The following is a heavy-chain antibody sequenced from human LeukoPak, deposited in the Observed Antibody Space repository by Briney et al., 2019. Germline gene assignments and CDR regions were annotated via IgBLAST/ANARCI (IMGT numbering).Heavy chain of an antibody. J-gene: IGHJ4*02. CDR1: GGSISSGGYY. Sequence: SETLSLTCTVSGGSISSGGYYWSWIRQHPGKGLEWIGYIYYSGSTYHNPSLKSRVTISVDTSKNQFSLKLSSVTAADTAVYYCARASPYGSGSPPAYYFDYWGQGTLVTVSS. D-gene: IGHD3-10*01. CDR3: ARASPYGSGSPPAYYFDY. V-gene: IGHV4-31*03. CDR2: IYYSGST.